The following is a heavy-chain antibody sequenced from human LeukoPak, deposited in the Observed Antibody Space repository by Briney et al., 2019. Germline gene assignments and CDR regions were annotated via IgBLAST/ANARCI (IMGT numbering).Heavy chain of an antibody. V-gene: IGHV3-30*02. CDR2: IRYDGSNK. D-gene: IGHD1-20*01. CDR3: AKDSRYNWNDVLALRVPAEGPDY. J-gene: IGHJ4*02. CDR1: GFTFSSYG. Sequence: PGGSLRLSCAASGFTFSSYGMHWVRQAPGKGLEWVAFIRYDGSNKYYADSVKGRFTISRDNSKNTLYLQMSSLRAEDTAVYYCAKDSRYNWNDVLALRVPAEGPDYWGQGTLVTVSS.